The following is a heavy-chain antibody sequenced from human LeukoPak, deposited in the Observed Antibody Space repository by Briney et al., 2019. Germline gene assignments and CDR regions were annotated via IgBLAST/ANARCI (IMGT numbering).Heavy chain of an antibody. D-gene: IGHD3-10*01. V-gene: IGHV1-8*02. Sequence: ASVKVSCKASGYTFTSYGIGWVRQATGQGLEWMGWMNPNSGNTGYAQKFQGRVTMTRNTSISTAYMELSSLRSEDTAVYYCARAHQRRRYYYGSGSLYAFDIWGQGTMVTVSS. CDR2: MNPNSGNT. CDR3: ARAHQRRRYYYGSGSLYAFDI. CDR1: GYTFTSYG. J-gene: IGHJ3*02.